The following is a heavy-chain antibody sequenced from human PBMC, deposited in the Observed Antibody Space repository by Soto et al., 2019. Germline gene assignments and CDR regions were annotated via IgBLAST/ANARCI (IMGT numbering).Heavy chain of an antibody. Sequence: QVQLVQCGGEVKKPGASVTVSCKASGYTFINYPITWVRQAPGQGLEWMAWINTYNGMTDYAQRFQGRVTMTRDTSTSTAYMELRNLGSDDTAVYFCAKAPRGEMATDWGQGTLVTVSS. CDR3: AKAPRGEMATD. CDR1: GYTFINYP. D-gene: IGHD5-12*01. V-gene: IGHV1-18*01. CDR2: INTYNGMT. J-gene: IGHJ4*02.